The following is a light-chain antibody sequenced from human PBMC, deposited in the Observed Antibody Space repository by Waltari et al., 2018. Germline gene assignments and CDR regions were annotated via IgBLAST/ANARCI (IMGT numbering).Light chain of an antibody. CDR2: AAS. V-gene: IGKV1-39*01. CDR3: QQSYSIPWT. J-gene: IGKJ1*01. CDR1: QGISTY. Sequence: DIQMTQSPSSLSAPVGDRVTITCRPSQGISTYLNWYQQKPGKAPKLLIHAASTLQSGAPSRFSGSGSWTEFTLTISSLQPEDFATYYCQQSYSIPWTFGQGTEVEI.